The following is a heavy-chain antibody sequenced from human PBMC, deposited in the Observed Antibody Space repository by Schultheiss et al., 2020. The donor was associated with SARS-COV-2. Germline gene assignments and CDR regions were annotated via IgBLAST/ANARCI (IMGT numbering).Heavy chain of an antibody. D-gene: IGHD2-2*01. V-gene: IGHV3-48*03. Sequence: GGSLRLSCAASGFTFSSYEMNWVRQAPGKGLEWVSYISGSGSIKYYADSVKGRFTISRDNSKNTLYLQMNSLRAEDTAVYYCAKEVADIVVVPAAMGRRYYYGMDVWGQGTTVTVSS. CDR1: GFTFSSYE. CDR3: AKEVADIVVVPAAMGRRYYYGMDV. J-gene: IGHJ6*02. CDR2: ISGSGSIK.